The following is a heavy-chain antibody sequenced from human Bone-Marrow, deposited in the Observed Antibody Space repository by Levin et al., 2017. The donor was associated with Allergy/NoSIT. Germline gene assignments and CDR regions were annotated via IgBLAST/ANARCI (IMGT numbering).Heavy chain of an antibody. J-gene: IGHJ6*03. Sequence: PGGSLRLSCAASGFIFSSHAMSWVRQAPGKGLEWVASISGNGISTFYADPVKGRFTISRDNSRNTLSLQMNSLRAEDTALYYCVRSLPNYYYYYLDVWGKGTTVTVSS. CDR3: VRSLPNYYYYYLDV. V-gene: IGHV3-23*01. CDR1: GFIFSSHA. CDR2: ISGNGIST.